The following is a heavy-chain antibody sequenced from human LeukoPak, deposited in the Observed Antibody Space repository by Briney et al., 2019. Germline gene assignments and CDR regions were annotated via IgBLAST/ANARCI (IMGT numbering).Heavy chain of an antibody. D-gene: IGHD6-13*01. V-gene: IGHV1-69*13. J-gene: IGHJ6*02. CDR1: GGTFSSYA. CDR3: ARGAHSSSWENYYYYGMDV. Sequence: SVKVSCKASGGTFSSYAISWVRQAPGQGLEWMGGIIPIFGTANYAQKFQGRATITADESTSTAYMELSSLRSEDTAVYYCARGAHSSSWENYYYYGMDVWGQGTTVTVSS. CDR2: IIPIFGTA.